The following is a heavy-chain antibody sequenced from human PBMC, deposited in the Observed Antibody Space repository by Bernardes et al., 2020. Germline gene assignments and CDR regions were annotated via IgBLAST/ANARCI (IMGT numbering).Heavy chain of an antibody. CDR3: ARGRPVVPVSLASHDAFDI. Sequence: GGSLRLSCAASGFTLNNYCMSWVRQAPGKGLEWVANMRQDGSEKYYGDSVKGRFTISRDNSKNTVFLQMNSLRADDTAVYYCARGRPVVPVSLASHDAFDIWGPGTMAIVSS. CDR2: MRQDGSEK. CDR1: GFTLNNYC. J-gene: IGHJ3*02. V-gene: IGHV3-7*01. D-gene: IGHD3-22*01.